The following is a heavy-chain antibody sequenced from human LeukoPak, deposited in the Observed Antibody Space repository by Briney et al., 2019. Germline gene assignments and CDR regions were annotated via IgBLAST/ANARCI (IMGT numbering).Heavy chain of an antibody. D-gene: IGHD3-22*01. CDR3: AKDGTYYYDSSGPSGPFDI. J-gene: IGHJ3*02. V-gene: IGHV3-23*01. CDR1: GFTFSSYA. Sequence: GGSLRLSCAASGFTFSSYAMSWVRQAPGKGLEWVSDINGSGGNTYYADSVKGRFTISRDNSKNTLYLQMNSLRAEDTAVYYCAKDGTYYYDSSGPSGPFDIWGQGTMVTVSS. CDR2: INGSGGNT.